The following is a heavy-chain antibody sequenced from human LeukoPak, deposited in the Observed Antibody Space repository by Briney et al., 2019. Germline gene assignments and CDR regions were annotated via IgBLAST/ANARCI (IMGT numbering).Heavy chain of an antibody. CDR1: GFTFNIYV. V-gene: IGHV3-21*01. CDR3: AKLSSDNFPAN. Sequence: PGGSLRLSCAASGFTFNIYVMSWVRQAPGKGLEWVSSISSSSNYIYYADSVKGRFTISRDNAKNSVYLQMSSLRDEDAALYYCAKLSSDNFPANWGQGTLVTVSS. CDR2: ISSSSNYI. D-gene: IGHD1-1*01. J-gene: IGHJ4*02.